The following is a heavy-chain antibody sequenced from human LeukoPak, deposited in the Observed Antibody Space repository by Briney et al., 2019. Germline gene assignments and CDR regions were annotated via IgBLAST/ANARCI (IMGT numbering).Heavy chain of an antibody. CDR2: INHSGST. Sequence: PSETLSLTCAVYGGSFSGYYWSWIRQRPGKGLEWIGEINHSGSTNYNPSLKSRVTISVDTSKNQFSLKLSSVTAADTAVYYCAREDPTQLVSLWGQGTLVTVYS. CDR1: GGSFSGYY. V-gene: IGHV4-34*01. J-gene: IGHJ4*02. D-gene: IGHD6-13*01. CDR3: AREDPTQLVSL.